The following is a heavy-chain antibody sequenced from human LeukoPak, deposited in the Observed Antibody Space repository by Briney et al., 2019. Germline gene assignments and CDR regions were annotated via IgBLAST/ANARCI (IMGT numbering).Heavy chain of an antibody. CDR1: GFSFSSYG. D-gene: IGHD3-22*01. CDR2: IWVDGINK. Sequence: GRSLRLSCAASGFSFSSYGMHWVRQAPGKGPEWVTVIWVDGINKYYTDSVRGRFTISRDNSKNTLYLEMNSLRAEDTAVYYCVRDPNYYDSSGEYGMDVWGQGTTVTVSS. J-gene: IGHJ6*02. V-gene: IGHV3-33*01. CDR3: VRDPNYYDSSGEYGMDV.